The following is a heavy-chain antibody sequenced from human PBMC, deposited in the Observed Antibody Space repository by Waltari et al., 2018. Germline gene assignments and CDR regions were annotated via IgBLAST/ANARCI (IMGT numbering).Heavy chain of an antibody. V-gene: IGHV1-2*02. CDR1: GYTFTGYS. Sequence: QVQLVQSGAEVKKPGASVKVSCKASGYTFTGYSLHWVRQAPGQGLEWMGWINPNSGGTNYAQKFQGRVTMTRDTSISTAYMELSRLRSDDTAVYYCAMLVGGRGAPFAFDIWGQGTMVTVSS. J-gene: IGHJ3*02. D-gene: IGHD2-2*01. CDR2: INPNSGGT. CDR3: AMLVGGRGAPFAFDI.